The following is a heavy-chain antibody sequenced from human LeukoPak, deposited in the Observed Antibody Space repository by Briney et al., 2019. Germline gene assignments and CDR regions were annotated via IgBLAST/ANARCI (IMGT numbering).Heavy chain of an antibody. D-gene: IGHD6-13*01. Sequence: PGGSLRLSCAASGFTFSSYSMNWVRQAPGKGLEWVSSISTGSDYIHYADSVKGRFTISRDNARNSLYLQMNSLRVEDTAVYYCARGIAAEMHGMDVWGHGTTVTVSS. CDR1: GFTFSSYS. CDR2: ISTGSDYI. V-gene: IGHV3-21*01. J-gene: IGHJ6*02. CDR3: ARGIAAEMHGMDV.